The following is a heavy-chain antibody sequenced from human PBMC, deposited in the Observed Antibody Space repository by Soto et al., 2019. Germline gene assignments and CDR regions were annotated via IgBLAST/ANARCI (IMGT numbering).Heavy chain of an antibody. V-gene: IGHV1-18*01. D-gene: IGHD1-1*01. CDR2: ISAYNGNK. Sequence: QVQLVQSGAEVKKPGASVKVSCKASGYTFTSYGSSWVRQAPGQGLEWIGWISAYNGNKNYAQKLHGRVTMNTDKCTSKDYVELRSLRSDDRAVYYGSRDQGGTTPAFDYWGQGTLVTVAS. J-gene: IGHJ4*02. CDR3: SRDQGGTTPAFDY. CDR1: GYTFTSYG.